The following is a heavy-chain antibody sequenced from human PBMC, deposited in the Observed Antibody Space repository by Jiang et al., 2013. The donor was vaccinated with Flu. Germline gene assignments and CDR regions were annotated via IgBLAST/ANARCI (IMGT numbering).Heavy chain of an antibody. CDR3: ARDRGYSYGYYFDY. Sequence: YMHWVRQAPGQGLEWMGWINPNSGGTNYAQKFQGWVTMTRDTSISTAYMELSRLRSDDTAVYYCARDRGYSYGYYFDYWGQGTLVTVSS. D-gene: IGHD5-18*01. CDR2: INPNSGGT. V-gene: IGHV1-2*04. J-gene: IGHJ4*02. CDR1: Y.